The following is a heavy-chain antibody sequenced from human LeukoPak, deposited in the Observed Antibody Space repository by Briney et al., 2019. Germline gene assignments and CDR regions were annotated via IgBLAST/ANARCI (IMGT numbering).Heavy chain of an antibody. D-gene: IGHD2-8*02. V-gene: IGHV4-30-2*01. CDR1: GVSICCGGYF. Sequence: SQTLSLTCAVSGVSICCGGYFWRWIRQPPGRGLEWIGYIYHSGSTYYNPSLKSRVTIPVDRSKNQFSLKLSSVTAADTAVYYCARERTTGAFDLWGQGTMVTVSS. CDR2: IYHSGST. J-gene: IGHJ3*01. CDR3: ARERTTGAFDL.